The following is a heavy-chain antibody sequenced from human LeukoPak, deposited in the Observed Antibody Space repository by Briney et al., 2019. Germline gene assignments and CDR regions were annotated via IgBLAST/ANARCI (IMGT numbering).Heavy chain of an antibody. V-gene: IGHV4-4*07. Sequence: NPSETLSLTCTFSGGSISSYYWSWIRQPAGKGLEWIGRIHTSGSTNYNPSLKSRVTISVDTSKNQFSLKLSSVTAADTAVYYCARVLRGYYYGSGSHNWFDPWGQGTLVTVSS. CDR3: ARVLRGYYYGSGSHNWFDP. D-gene: IGHD3-10*01. CDR2: IHTSGST. CDR1: GGSISSYY. J-gene: IGHJ5*02.